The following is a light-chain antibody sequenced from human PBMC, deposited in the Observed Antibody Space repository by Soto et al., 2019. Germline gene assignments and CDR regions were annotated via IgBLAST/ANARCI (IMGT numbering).Light chain of an antibody. CDR3: QQRSNWPPIT. CDR2: KTS. Sequence: DIQMTQSPSSLSASVVDRVTITCQASQDISNYLNWYQQKPGKAPKLLIYKTSNLESGVPSRFSGSGSGTDFTLTISSLEPEDFAVYYCQQRSNWPPITFGQGTKVDIK. V-gene: IGKV1-33*01. J-gene: IGKJ1*01. CDR1: QDISNY.